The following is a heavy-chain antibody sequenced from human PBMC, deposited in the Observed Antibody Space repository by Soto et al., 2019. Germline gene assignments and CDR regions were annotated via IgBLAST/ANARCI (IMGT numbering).Heavy chain of an antibody. CDR1: GDSASSSSVA. V-gene: IGHV6-1*01. Sequence: SPTLSLTCVISGDSASSSSVAWNWVRQSPSRGLEWLGRTYYRSRWYSDFAVSVRGRIVINADTSKNQFSLQLNSVTPEDTAVYFCARSEEDSDYYYYGLDVWGQGTTVTVSS. CDR2: TYYRSRWYS. D-gene: IGHD2-15*01. CDR3: ARSEEDSDYYYYGLDV. J-gene: IGHJ6*02.